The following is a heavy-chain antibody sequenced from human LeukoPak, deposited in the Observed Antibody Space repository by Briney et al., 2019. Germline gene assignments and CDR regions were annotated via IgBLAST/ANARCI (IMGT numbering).Heavy chain of an antibody. D-gene: IGHD6-13*01. CDR3: ARARWSSSPLYYYYYMDV. Sequence: PGGSLRLSCAASGFTFSSYWMSWVRQAPGKGLEWVANIKQDGSEKYYVDSVKGRFTISRDNAKNSLYLQMNSLRAEDTAVYYCARARWSSSPLYYYYYMDVWGKGTTVTVSS. CDR1: GFTFSSYW. J-gene: IGHJ6*03. V-gene: IGHV3-7*01. CDR2: IKQDGSEK.